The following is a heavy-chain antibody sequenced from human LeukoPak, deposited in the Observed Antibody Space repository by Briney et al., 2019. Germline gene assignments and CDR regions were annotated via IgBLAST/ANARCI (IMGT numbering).Heavy chain of an antibody. Sequence: GGSLRLSCAASGFTFSSYSMNWVRQAPGKGPEWVSSISSGSSTIYYADSVKGRFTISRDNAKNSLYLQMNSLRAEDAAVYYCARDSVVLPSASLDYWGQGTLVTVSS. J-gene: IGHJ4*02. D-gene: IGHD2-2*01. CDR3: ARDSVVLPSASLDY. CDR1: GFTFSSYS. CDR2: ISSGSSTI. V-gene: IGHV3-21*01.